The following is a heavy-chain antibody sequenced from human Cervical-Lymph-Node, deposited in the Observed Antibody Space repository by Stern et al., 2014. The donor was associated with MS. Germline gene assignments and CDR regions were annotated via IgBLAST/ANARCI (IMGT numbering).Heavy chain of an antibody. CDR1: GGSIRGGSYY. CDR2: SYNTWST. CDR3: ARAPRGYWYFDL. Sequence: QLQLQESGPGLVKPSETLSLACAVSGGSIRGGSYYWSWIRQPPGKELEWIGYSYNTWSTNYNPSLKSRVNISVDTSKNQFSLKLTSVTAADTAMYYCARAPRGYWYFDLWGRGALVTVSS. V-gene: IGHV4-61*01. D-gene: IGHD3-10*01. J-gene: IGHJ2*01.